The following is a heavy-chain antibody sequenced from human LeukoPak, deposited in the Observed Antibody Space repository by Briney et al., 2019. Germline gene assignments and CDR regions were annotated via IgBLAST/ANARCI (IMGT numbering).Heavy chain of an antibody. D-gene: IGHD1-1*01. CDR1: GFIFSSYS. J-gene: IGHJ4*02. V-gene: IGHV3-21*01. Sequence: GGSLRLSCAASGFIFSSYSMNWVRQAPGKGLEWVSSISSSSSYIYYADSVKGRFTISRDNAKNTLYLQMNSLRAEDTAIYYCATDQRGNWNDTPRYWGQGTLVTVSS. CDR2: ISSSSSYI. CDR3: ATDQRGNWNDTPRY.